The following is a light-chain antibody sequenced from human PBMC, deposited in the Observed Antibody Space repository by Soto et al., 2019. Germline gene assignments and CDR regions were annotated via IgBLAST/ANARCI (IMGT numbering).Light chain of an antibody. CDR3: VTWDDSLNRPV. V-gene: IGLV1-44*01. CDR2: NNY. CDR1: SSNIGRNT. Sequence: QSVLTQPPSASGTPGQRVSISCSGSSSNIGRNTVNWYQQLPGTAPKLLIYNNYQRPSGVPDRFSGSKSGTSASLAISWLQSEDEADYYCVTWDDSLNRPVFGGGTQLTVL. J-gene: IGLJ2*01.